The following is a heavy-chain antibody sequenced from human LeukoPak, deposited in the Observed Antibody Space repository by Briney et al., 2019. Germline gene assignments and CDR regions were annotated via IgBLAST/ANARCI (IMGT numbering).Heavy chain of an antibody. CDR3: AKDAGGGGSYFLSPDY. J-gene: IGHJ4*02. CDR1: GFTFDDYA. D-gene: IGHD1-26*01. Sequence: GRSLRLSCAASGFTFDDYAMHWVRQAPRKGLEWVSGISWNSGSIGYADSVKGRFTISRDNAKNSLYLQMNSLRAEDTALCYCAKDAGGGGSYFLSPDYWGQGTLVTVSS. CDR2: ISWNSGSI. V-gene: IGHV3-9*01.